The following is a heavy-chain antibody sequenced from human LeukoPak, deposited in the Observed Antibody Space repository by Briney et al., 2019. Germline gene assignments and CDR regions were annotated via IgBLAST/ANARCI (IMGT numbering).Heavy chain of an antibody. J-gene: IGHJ4*02. CDR1: GYTFTGYS. V-gene: IGHV1-2*02. CDR2: INPNSGGT. CDR3: ARAGRVLGGNPKYSFDC. D-gene: IGHD4-23*01. Sequence: ASVKVSCKASGYTFTGYSMHWARQAPGQGLEWMGWINPNSGGTNYAQKFQGRVTMTRDTSISTAYMELSRLRSDDTAVYYCARAGRVLGGNPKYSFDCWGQGTLVTVSS.